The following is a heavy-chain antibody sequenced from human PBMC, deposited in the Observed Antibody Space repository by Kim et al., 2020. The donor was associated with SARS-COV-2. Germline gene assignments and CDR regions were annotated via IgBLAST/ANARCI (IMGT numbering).Heavy chain of an antibody. Sequence: SVKVSCKASGGTFSSYAISWVRQAPGQGLEWMGRIIPILGIANYAQKFQGRFTITADKSTSTAYMELSSLRSEDTAVYYCARVAGGNSGGHFDYWGQGT. J-gene: IGHJ4*02. V-gene: IGHV1-69*04. CDR3: ARVAGGNSGGHFDY. D-gene: IGHD2-21*02. CDR2: IIPILGIA. CDR1: GGTFSSYA.